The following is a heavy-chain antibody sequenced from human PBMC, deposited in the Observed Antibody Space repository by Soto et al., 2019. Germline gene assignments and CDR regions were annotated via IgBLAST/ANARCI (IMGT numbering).Heavy chain of an antibody. CDR3: AHGFAGGYSYGYFHYYYYGVDV. Sequence: AGGSLRLSCAASGFTFSSYGMHWVRQAPGKGLEWVAVISYDGSNKYYADSVKGRFTISRDNSKNTLYLQMNSLRAEDTAVYYCAHGFAGGYSYGYFHYYYYGVDVWGQGTTVTVSS. CDR2: ISYDGSNK. CDR1: GFTFSSYG. V-gene: IGHV3-30*03. J-gene: IGHJ6*02. D-gene: IGHD5-18*01.